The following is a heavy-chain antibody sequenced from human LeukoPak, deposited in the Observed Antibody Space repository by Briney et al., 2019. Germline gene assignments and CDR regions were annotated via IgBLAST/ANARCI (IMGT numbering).Heavy chain of an antibody. CDR2: IKQDGSEK. V-gene: IGHV3-7*01. CDR1: GFTFSSYW. CDR3: ARVRSIAVAGTAGDY. J-gene: IGHJ4*02. D-gene: IGHD6-19*01. Sequence: GSLRLSCAASGFTFSSYWMSWVRQAPGKGLEWVANIKQDGSEKYYVDSVKGRFTISRDNAKNSLYLQMNSLRAEDTAVYYCARVRSIAVAGTAGDYWGQGTLVTVSS.